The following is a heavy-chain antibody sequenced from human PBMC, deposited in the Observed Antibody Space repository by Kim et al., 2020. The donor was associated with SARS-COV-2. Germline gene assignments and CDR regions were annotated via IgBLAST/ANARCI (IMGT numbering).Heavy chain of an antibody. J-gene: IGHJ4*02. Sequence: GDSVKGRFTISRDNSKNTLYLQMNSLRAEDTAVYYCARVPDSSGYYYFDYWGQGTLVTVSS. D-gene: IGHD3-22*01. V-gene: IGHV3-30*01. CDR3: ARVPDSSGYYYFDY.